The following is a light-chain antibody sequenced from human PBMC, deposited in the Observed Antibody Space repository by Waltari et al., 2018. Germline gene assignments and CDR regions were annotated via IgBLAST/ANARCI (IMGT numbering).Light chain of an antibody. CDR3: QQYNNWPPIT. Sequence: EIVMTQSPATLSVSPGERATLPCRASQSVSTNLAWYRQKPGQAPRLLIYGASTRATGVPVRISGSGSGTEFTLTISSLQSEDFAVYYCQQYNNWPPITFGQGTRLEIK. J-gene: IGKJ5*01. CDR2: GAS. CDR1: QSVSTN. V-gene: IGKV3-15*01.